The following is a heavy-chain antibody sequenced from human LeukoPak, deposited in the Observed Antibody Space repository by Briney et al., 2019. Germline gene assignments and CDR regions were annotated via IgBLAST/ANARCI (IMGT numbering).Heavy chain of an antibody. CDR2: IYTSGST. Sequence: PSETLSLTCTVSGGSISSGSYYWSWIRQPAGKGLEWIGRIYTSGSTNYNPSLKSRVTISVDTSKNQFSLKLSSVTAADTALYYCAMGQLWFDYWGQGTLVTVSS. D-gene: IGHD5-18*01. J-gene: IGHJ4*02. V-gene: IGHV4-61*02. CDR1: GGSISSGSYY. CDR3: AMGQLWFDY.